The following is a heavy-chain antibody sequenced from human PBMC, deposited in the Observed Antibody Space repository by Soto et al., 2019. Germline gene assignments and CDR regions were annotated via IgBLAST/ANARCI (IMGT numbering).Heavy chain of an antibody. CDR2: VYYRGST. D-gene: IGHD6-13*01. CDR3: ARSSSSSNWYLDY. Sequence: QVQLQESGPGLVKPSETLSLTCTVSGGSINGYYWSWLRQPPGKELEWIGYVYYRGSTSYHPSLRSRVTMSVDTSKNQFSLKLTSVTAADTAVYYCARSSSSSNWYLDYWGQGTLVTVSS. J-gene: IGHJ4*02. V-gene: IGHV4-59*01. CDR1: GGSINGYY.